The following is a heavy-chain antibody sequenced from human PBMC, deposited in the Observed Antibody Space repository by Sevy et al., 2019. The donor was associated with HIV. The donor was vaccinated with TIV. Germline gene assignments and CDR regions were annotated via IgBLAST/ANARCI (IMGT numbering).Heavy chain of an antibody. D-gene: IGHD3-22*01. V-gene: IGHV3-33*01. CDR1: GFTFSNYG. CDR2: IWNDGSNK. CDR3: ARGGDFNDRSAKRDFDY. J-gene: IGHJ4*02. Sequence: GGSLRLSCAASGFTFSNYGMHWGRQAPGKGLEWVAVIWNDGSNKYYAHSVKGRFTISRDNSKNTLYLQMNSLRVEDTAVYFCARGGDFNDRSAKRDFDYWGQGTLVTVS.